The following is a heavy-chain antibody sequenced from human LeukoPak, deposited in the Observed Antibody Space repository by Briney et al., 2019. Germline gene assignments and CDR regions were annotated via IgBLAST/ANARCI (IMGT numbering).Heavy chain of an antibody. Sequence: GASVKVSCKASGYTFSSYGMNWVRQAPGQVLDWMGGINTNTRNPTYAQGFTGRFVFSLDTSVSTAYLQISSLKDEDTAVCYCARRDHSGSYQISPGDFDYWGQGTLVTVSS. V-gene: IGHV7-4-1*02. D-gene: IGHD1-26*01. CDR3: ARRDHSGSYQISPGDFDY. CDR1: GYTFSSYG. J-gene: IGHJ4*02. CDR2: INTNTRNP.